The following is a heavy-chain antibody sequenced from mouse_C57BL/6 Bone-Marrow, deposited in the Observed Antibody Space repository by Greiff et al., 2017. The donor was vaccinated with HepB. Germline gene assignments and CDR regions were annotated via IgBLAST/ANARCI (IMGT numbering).Heavy chain of an antibody. CDR1: GYSFTGYY. D-gene: IGHD1-1*01. Sequence: VQLQQSGPELVKPGASVKISCKASGYSFTGYYMNWVKQSPEKSLEWIGEINPSTGGTTYNQKFKAKATLTVDKSSSTAYMQLKSLTSEDSAVYYSARGAVITTVVTNAMDYWGQGTSVTVSS. J-gene: IGHJ4*01. V-gene: IGHV1-42*01. CDR3: ARGAVITTVVTNAMDY. CDR2: INPSTGGT.